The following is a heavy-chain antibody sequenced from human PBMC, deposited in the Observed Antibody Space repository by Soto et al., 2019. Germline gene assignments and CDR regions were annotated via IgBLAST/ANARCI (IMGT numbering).Heavy chain of an antibody. D-gene: IGHD3-22*01. CDR1: GGSINRDY. CDR3: ARDYDSSGDY. J-gene: IGHJ4*02. Sequence: SKTLSLTCTLTGGSINRDYLSCTRQPPGKGLEWIGYIYYSGSTNYNPSLKSRVTISVDTSKNQFSLKLSSVTAADTAVYYCARDYDSSGDYWGQGTLVTVSS. CDR2: IYYSGST. V-gene: IGHV4-59*08.